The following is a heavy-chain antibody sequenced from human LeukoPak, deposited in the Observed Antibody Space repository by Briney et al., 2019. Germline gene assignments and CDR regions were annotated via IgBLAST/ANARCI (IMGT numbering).Heavy chain of an antibody. J-gene: IGHJ4*02. CDR2: IYPGDSDT. CDR1: GYSFTSYW. CDR3: ARYYSSGFLFDY. D-gene: IGHD6-19*01. V-gene: IGHV5-51*01. Sequence: NHGESLKISCKGSGYSFTSYWIGWVRQMPGKGLEWMGIIYPGDSDTRYSPSFQGQVTISADKSISTAYLQWSSLKASGTAMYYCARYYSSGFLFDYWGQGTLVTASS.